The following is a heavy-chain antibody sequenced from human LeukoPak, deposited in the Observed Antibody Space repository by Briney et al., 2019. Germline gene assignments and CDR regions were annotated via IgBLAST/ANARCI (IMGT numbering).Heavy chain of an antibody. CDR1: GGTFISYA. D-gene: IGHD3-9*01. V-gene: IGHV1-69*05. J-gene: IGHJ4*02. CDR2: IIPIFGTA. Sequence: SVKASCKASGGTFISYAISWARQAPGQGLEWMGRIIPIFGTANYAQKFQGRVTITTDESTSTAYMELSSLRSEDTAVYYCARAHFDWLLYFDYWGQGTLVTVSS. CDR3: ARAHFDWLLYFDY.